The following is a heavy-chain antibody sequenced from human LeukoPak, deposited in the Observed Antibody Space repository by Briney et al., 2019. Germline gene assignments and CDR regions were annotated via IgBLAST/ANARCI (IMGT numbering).Heavy chain of an antibody. Sequence: GSLRLSCAASGFTFSSYGMHWVRQAPGKGLEWVAFIRYDGSNKYYADSVKGRFTISRDNSKNTLYLQMNSLRAGDTAVYYCTKGAGDKYYYDSSGYRNWGAFDIWGQGTMVTVSS. J-gene: IGHJ3*02. D-gene: IGHD3-22*01. CDR1: GFTFSSYG. V-gene: IGHV3-30*02. CDR2: IRYDGSNK. CDR3: TKGAGDKYYYDSSGYRNWGAFDI.